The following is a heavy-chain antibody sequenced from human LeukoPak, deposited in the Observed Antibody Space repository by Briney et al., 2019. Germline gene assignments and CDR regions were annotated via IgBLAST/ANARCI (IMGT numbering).Heavy chain of an antibody. D-gene: IGHD1-14*01. CDR1: GGTFSSYA. J-gene: IGHJ6*03. V-gene: IGHV1-69*06. CDR2: IIPIFGTA. CDR3: ARGRAEGITFTNYYYYYMDV. Sequence: SVKVSCKASGGTFSSYAISWVRQAPGQGLEWMGGIIPIFGTANYAQKFQGRVTITADKSTSTAYMELSSLRSEDTAVYYCARGRAEGITFTNYYYYYMDVWGKGTTVTVSS.